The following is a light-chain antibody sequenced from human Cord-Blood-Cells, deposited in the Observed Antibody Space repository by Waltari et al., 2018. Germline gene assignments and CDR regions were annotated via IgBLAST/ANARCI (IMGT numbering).Light chain of an antibody. CDR3: CSYAGSSTFGV. CDR2: EGS. J-gene: IGLJ3*02. CDR1: SSDVGSYNL. V-gene: IGLV2-23*03. Sequence: QSALTQPASVSVSPGQSITISCTGTSSDVGSYNLVSCYQQHPGKAPKLMIYEGSKRPSGVSNRFSGSKSGNTASLTISGLQAEDEADYYCCSYAGSSTFGVFGGGTKLTVL.